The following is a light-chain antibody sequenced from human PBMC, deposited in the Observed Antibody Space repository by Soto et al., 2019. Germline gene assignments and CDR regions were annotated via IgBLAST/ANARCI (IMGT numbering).Light chain of an antibody. Sequence: TQSPGTLSLSPGERATLSCRASQSVASSHLAWYRQKPGKAPKLLIYDVSSLESGVPSRFSGSGSGTEFILTISSLQPEDFATYYCQQYDSYSFGQGTKVDI. CDR3: QQYDSYS. CDR1: QSVASSH. V-gene: IGKV1-5*01. CDR2: DVS. J-gene: IGKJ1*01.